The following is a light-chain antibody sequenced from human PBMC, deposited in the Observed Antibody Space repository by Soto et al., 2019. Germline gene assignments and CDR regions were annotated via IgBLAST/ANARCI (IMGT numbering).Light chain of an antibody. Sequence: QSVLTQPPSASGTPGQRVIISCSGSSSNIGSNYVYWYQQFPGTAPKPLIQSNNQRPSGVPDRFSGSKSGTSASLAISGLRSEDEADYYCAVWDDSLSLGVFGGGTQLTVL. CDR2: SNN. CDR1: SSNIGSNY. J-gene: IGLJ3*02. V-gene: IGLV1-47*02. CDR3: AVWDDSLSLGV.